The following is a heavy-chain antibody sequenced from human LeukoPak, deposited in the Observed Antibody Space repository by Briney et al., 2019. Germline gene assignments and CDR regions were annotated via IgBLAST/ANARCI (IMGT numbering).Heavy chain of an antibody. V-gene: IGHV3-66*01. CDR3: ARKTDSGGQGDY. CDR1: GFTFSNAW. Sequence: GGSLRLSCAASGFTFSNAWMSWVRQAPGKGLECVSVIYSGGNTYYADSVKGRFTISRDNSKNTLYLQMNSLRAEDTAVYYCARKTDSGGQGDYWGPGTLVTVSS. D-gene: IGHD3-22*01. J-gene: IGHJ4*02. CDR2: IYSGGNT.